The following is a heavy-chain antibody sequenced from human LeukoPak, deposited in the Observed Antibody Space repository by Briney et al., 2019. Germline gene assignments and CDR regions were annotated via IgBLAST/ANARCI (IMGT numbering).Heavy chain of an antibody. J-gene: IGHJ3*02. D-gene: IGHD3-16*01. V-gene: IGHV3-30*04. CDR2: IPYDGSNK. CDR3: AREGGDGAFDI. Sequence: PWGSLRLSCAASGFTFSSYAMHWVRQAPGKGLEWVAVIPYDGSNKYYADSVKGRFTISRDNSKNTLYLQMNSLRAEDTAVYYCAREGGDGAFDIWGQGTMVTVSS. CDR1: GFTFSSYA.